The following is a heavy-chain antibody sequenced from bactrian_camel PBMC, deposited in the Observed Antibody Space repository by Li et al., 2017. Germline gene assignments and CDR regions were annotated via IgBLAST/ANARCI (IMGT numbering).Heavy chain of an antibody. CDR2: INPEGTT. D-gene: IGHD3*01. CDR3: TAELEDYCSGSWWDLGY. V-gene: IGHV3S10*01. Sequence: VQLVESGGGLVQPGESLRLSCAASGFTFSNYYMRWVRQAPGEGLEWVSTINPEGTTHYADYVKDRFTISRDNAKNTVSQQMNSLKPEDTAMYYCTAELEDYCSGSWWDLGYWGQGTQVTVS. J-gene: IGHJ4*01. CDR1: GFTFSNYY.